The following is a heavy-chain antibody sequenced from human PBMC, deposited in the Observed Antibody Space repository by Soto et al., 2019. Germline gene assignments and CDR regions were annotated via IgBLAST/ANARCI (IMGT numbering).Heavy chain of an antibody. J-gene: IGHJ5*02. CDR3: ARDVVVPADKYNWLDP. CDR2: ISSSSSYI. Sequence: PGGSLRLSCAASGFTFSSYSMNLVRQAPGKGLEWVSSISSSSSYIYYADSVKGRFTISRDNAKNSLSLQMNSLRAEDTAVYYSARDVVVPADKYNWLDPWGQGTRVTVSS. D-gene: IGHD2-2*01. CDR1: GFTFSSYS. V-gene: IGHV3-21*01.